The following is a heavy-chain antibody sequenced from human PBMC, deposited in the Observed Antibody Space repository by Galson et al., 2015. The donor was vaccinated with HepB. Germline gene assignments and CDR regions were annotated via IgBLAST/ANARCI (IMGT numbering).Heavy chain of an antibody. CDR2: INWNGGSI. Sequence: SLRLSCAASGFTFEDYAMRWIRQGPGKGLEWVSRINWNGGSIVYADSVRGRFAISRDNAKNSVYLQLNRLRAEDTAFYFCARGSRTGELDYWGQGTLVTVSS. J-gene: IGHJ4*02. CDR1: GFTFEDYA. D-gene: IGHD7-27*01. CDR3: ARGSRTGELDY. V-gene: IGHV3-9*01.